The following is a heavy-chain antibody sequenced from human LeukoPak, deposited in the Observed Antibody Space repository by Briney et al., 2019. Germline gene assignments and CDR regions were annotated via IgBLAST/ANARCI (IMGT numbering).Heavy chain of an antibody. V-gene: IGHV4-39*07. CDR1: GGSISSSSYY. J-gene: IGHJ4*02. CDR3: ARGVVVVLGGYFDY. D-gene: IGHD2-2*01. CDR2: IYYSGST. Sequence: SETLSLTCTVSGGSISSSSYYWGWIRQPPGKGLEWIGSIYYSGSTYYNPSLKSQVTISVDTSKNQFSLKLSSVIAADTAVYYCARGVVVVLGGYFDYWGQGTLVTVSS.